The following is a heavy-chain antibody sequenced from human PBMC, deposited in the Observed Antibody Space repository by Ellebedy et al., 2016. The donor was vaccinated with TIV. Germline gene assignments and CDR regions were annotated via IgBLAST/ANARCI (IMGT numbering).Heavy chain of an antibody. CDR1: GDFVSSNSAA. D-gene: IGHD3-22*01. J-gene: IGHJ4*02. CDR2: THYRSKWYN. Sequence: SQTLSLTCAISGDFVSSNSAAWIWIRQSPSRGLEWLGRTHYRSKWYNDYALSVKSRITINPDTSKNQISLQLNSVTPEDTADYYCARWYYDSSGFDFWGQGTLVTVSS. V-gene: IGHV6-1*01. CDR3: ARWYYDSSGFDF.